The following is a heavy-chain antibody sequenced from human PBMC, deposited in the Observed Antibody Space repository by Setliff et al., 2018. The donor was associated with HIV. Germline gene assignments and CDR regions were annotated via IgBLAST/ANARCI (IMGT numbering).Heavy chain of an antibody. CDR1: GVSISNYY. CDR2: IYNSGYS. V-gene: IGHV4-59*08. Sequence: SETLSLTCEVSGVSISNYYWSWIRQPPGKGLEWIGYIYNSGYSNSKPSLKSRVTISLDTSKNQLSLRLTSVTAADTAVYYCARTQPDTIFGVVIFDCWGQGKMVTVSS. CDR3: ARTQPDTIFGVVIFDC. D-gene: IGHD3-3*01. J-gene: IGHJ4*02.